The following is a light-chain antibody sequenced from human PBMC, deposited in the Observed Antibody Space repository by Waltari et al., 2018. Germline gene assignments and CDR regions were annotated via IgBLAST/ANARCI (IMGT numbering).Light chain of an antibody. V-gene: IGKV1D-13*01. CDR3: QQFNHYPLA. CDR1: QGVSSA. CDR2: DAS. Sequence: AVPVTQSPSSLSASEGDTVTITCRASQGVSSAVAWYQQKPGQSPKLLIYDASTLESGVPSRFSGSGSGTDFTLTISSLQPEDFATYYCQQFNHYPLAFGGGTKVDIK. J-gene: IGKJ4*01.